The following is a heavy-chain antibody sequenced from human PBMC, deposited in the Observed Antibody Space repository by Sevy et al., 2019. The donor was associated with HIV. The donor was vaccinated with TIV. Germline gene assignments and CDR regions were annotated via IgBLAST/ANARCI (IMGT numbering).Heavy chain of an antibody. J-gene: IGHJ4*02. CDR2: IRYDGNNT. Sequence: GGSLRLSCTASGFTFRNYGMHWVRQAPGKGLEWVAFIRYDGNNTYYEDSVKGRFTISRDNSKNTLYLQMNSLRAEDTSVYYCAKDESHCGGVCHPTFFDYWGQGSLVTVSS. CDR3: AKDESHCGGVCHPTFFDY. CDR1: GFTFRNYG. V-gene: IGHV3-30*02. D-gene: IGHD2-8*02.